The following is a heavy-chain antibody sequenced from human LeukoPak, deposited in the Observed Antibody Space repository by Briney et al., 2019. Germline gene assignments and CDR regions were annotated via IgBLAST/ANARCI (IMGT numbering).Heavy chain of an antibody. CDR3: AREGTCSGGSCSPDY. D-gene: IGHD2-15*01. Sequence: GRSLRLSCAASGFTFSSNGMHWVRQAPGKGLEWVAVIWYDGSNKYYADSVKGRFTISRDNSKNTLYLQMNSLRAEDTAVYYCAREGTCSGGSCSPDYWGQGTLVTVSS. CDR2: IWYDGSNK. CDR1: GFTFSSNG. J-gene: IGHJ4*02. V-gene: IGHV3-33*01.